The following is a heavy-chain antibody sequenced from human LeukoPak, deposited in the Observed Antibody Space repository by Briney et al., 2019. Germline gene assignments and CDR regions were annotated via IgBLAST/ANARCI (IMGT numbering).Heavy chain of an antibody. CDR2: INHSGST. V-gene: IGHV4-34*01. D-gene: IGHD2-2*01. J-gene: IGHJ5*02. Sequence: PSETLSLTCAVYGGSFSGYYWSWIRQPPGKGLEWIGEINHSGSTNYNPSLKSRVTISVDTSKNQFSLKLSSVTAADTVVYYCARGRDIVVVRVWFDPWGQGTLVTVSS. CDR3: ARGRDIVVVRVWFDP. CDR1: GGSFSGYY.